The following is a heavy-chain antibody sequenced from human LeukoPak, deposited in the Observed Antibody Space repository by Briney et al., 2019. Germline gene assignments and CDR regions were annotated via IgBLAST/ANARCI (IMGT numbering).Heavy chain of an antibody. Sequence: GGTLRLSCAASGFTFSSYGMSWVRQAPGKGLEWVSAISGSGGSTYYADSVKGRFTISRDNSKNTLYLQMNSLRAEDTAVYYSAKAYANYYDSSGYWALDDWGQGTLVTGSS. CDR1: GFTFSSYG. CDR2: ISGSGGST. V-gene: IGHV3-23*01. CDR3: AKAYANYYDSSGYWALDD. J-gene: IGHJ4*02. D-gene: IGHD3-22*01.